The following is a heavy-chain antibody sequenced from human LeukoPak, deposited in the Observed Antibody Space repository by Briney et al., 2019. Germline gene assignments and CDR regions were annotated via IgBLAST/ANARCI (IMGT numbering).Heavy chain of an antibody. CDR3: AKDNRRHYTSGPNPDSLH. CDR2: ISRNSGSI. CDR1: GFIFNNYA. D-gene: IGHD6-19*01. V-gene: IGHV3-9*01. Sequence: GGSLRLSCAGSGFIFNNYAMHWVRQPPGKGLEWVSGISRNSGSIDYADSVKGRFTISRDNAKNSLYLQTNSLRVEDTAFYYCAKDNRRHYTSGPNPDSLHWGQGALVTVSS. J-gene: IGHJ4*02.